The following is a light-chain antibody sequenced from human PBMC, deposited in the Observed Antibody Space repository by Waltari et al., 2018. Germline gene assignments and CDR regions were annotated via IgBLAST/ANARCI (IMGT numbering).Light chain of an antibody. Sequence: EIVLTQSPASLSLSPGERASLSCRVSQSVSSSLAWYQQKPGQAPRLLIYDASNRAFGIPARFSGSGSGTDFTLTISSLEPEDFAIYYCQQHSNWPPYTFGQGTKLEIK. J-gene: IGKJ2*01. CDR3: QQHSNWPPYT. CDR2: DAS. CDR1: QSVSSS. V-gene: IGKV3-11*01.